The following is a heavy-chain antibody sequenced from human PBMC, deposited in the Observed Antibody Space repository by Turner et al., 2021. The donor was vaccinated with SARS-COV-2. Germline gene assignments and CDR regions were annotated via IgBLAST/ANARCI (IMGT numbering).Heavy chain of an antibody. D-gene: IGHD3-10*01. Sequence: SLTCTVPGGPISSYYWSWIRQPPGKGLEWIGYIYYSGSTNYNPSLKSRVTISVDTSKNQFSLKLSSVTAADTAVYYCARVVPIGVYGSGSYDHGMDVWGQGTTVTVSS. V-gene: IGHV4-59*01. J-gene: IGHJ6*02. CDR3: ARVVPIGVYGSGSYDHGMDV. CDR1: GGPISSYY. CDR2: IYYSGST.